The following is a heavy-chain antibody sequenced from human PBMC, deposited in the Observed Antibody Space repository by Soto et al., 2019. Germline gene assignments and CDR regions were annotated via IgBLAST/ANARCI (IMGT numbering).Heavy chain of an antibody. J-gene: IGHJ4*02. CDR2: ISGSGGST. D-gene: IGHD3-3*01. CDR1: GFTFSSYA. CDR3: AKSGGYYDFWSGYQIDDYFDY. V-gene: IGHV3-23*01. Sequence: GGSLRLSCAASGFTFSSYAMSWVRQAPGKGLEWVSAISGSGGSTYYADSGKGRFTISRDNSKNTLYLQMNSLRAEDTAVYYCAKSGGYYDFWSGYQIDDYFDYWGQGTLVTVSS.